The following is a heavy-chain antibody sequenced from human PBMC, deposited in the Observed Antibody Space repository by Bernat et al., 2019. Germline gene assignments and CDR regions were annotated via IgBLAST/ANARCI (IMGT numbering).Heavy chain of an antibody. V-gene: IGHV3-30-3*01. J-gene: IGHJ4*02. CDR1: GFTFSSYA. CDR2: ISYDGSKK. D-gene: IGHD3-22*01. Sequence: QVQLVESGGGVVQPGRSLRLSCAASGFTFSSYAMHWVRQAPGKGLEWVAVISYDGSKKYYADSVKGRFTISRDNSKNTLYLQMNSLRAEDTAVYYCARSDSSGYYATNDFDYWGQGTLVTVSS. CDR3: ARSDSSGYYATNDFDY.